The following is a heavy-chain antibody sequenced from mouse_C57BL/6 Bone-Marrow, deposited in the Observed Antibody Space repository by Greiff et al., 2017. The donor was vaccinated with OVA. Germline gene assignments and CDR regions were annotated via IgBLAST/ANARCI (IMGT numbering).Heavy chain of an antibody. Sequence: EVKLQESGPGLVKPSQSLSLTCSVTGYSITSGYYWNWIRQFPGNKLEWMGYISYDGSNNYNPSLKNRISITRDTSKNQFFLKLNSVTTEDTATYYCARTGELYDYGWFAYWGQGTLVTVSA. CDR2: ISYDGSN. D-gene: IGHD2-4*01. J-gene: IGHJ3*01. CDR1: GYSITSGYY. V-gene: IGHV3-6*01. CDR3: ARTGELYDYGWFAY.